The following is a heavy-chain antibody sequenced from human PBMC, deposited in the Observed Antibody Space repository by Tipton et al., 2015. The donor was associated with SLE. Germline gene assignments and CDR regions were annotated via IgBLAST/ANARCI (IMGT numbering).Heavy chain of an antibody. CDR3: ARRPATLQLPPLYYFDS. V-gene: IGHV4-34*01. Sequence: TLSLTCVVNGGSLRGYYWTWIRQTPGKGLEWIGQIKPSGSTDSSPSLKSRVTMSQDPSKNQFSLKMTSVTAADTAVYYCARRPATLQLPPLYYFDSWGQGTLVTVSS. D-gene: IGHD4-11*01. CDR2: IKPSGST. J-gene: IGHJ4*02. CDR1: GGSLRGYY.